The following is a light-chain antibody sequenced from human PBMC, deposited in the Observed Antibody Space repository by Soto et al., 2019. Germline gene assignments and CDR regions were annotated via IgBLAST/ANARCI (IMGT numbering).Light chain of an antibody. CDR1: QSISRY. J-gene: IGKJ3*01. CDR3: QQTYSTLFT. Sequence: DIQMTQSPSALSASVGDRVTITCRASQSISRYLNWYQQKPGKAPEPLIYAASSLQSGVPSRFSGSGSGTDFTLTISTLQPEDFATYFCQQTYSTLFTCGPGTKVEIK. V-gene: IGKV1-39*01. CDR2: AAS.